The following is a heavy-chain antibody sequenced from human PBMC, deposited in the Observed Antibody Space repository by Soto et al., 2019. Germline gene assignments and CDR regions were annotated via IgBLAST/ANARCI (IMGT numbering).Heavy chain of an antibody. D-gene: IGHD3-10*01. CDR2: IRVYNGNT. CDR1: GYNFINYG. CDR3: VRDLDGSGSYYTDY. J-gene: IGHJ4*02. V-gene: IGHV1-18*01. Sequence: QVHLVQSGVEVKKPGASVKVSCKASGYNFINYGISWVRQAPGQGLEWMGWIRVYNGNTNYAQNLQGRVTMTTDTSTSSAYMELRSLRSDDTAVYYCVRDLDGSGSYYTDYWGLGTLVTVSS.